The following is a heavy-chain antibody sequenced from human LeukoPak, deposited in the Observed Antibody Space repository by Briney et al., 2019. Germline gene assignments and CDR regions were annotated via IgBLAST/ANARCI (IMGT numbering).Heavy chain of an antibody. D-gene: IGHD3-10*01. V-gene: IGHV1-18*04. CDR3: ARKGAITMVRGAFLNDY. Sequence: GASVKVSCKASGYTFTGYYMHWVRQAPGQGLEWMGWISAYNGNTNYAQKLQGRVTMTTDTSTSTAYMELRSLRSDDTAVYYCARKGAITMVRGAFLNDYWGQGTLVTVSS. CDR1: GYTFTGYY. CDR2: ISAYNGNT. J-gene: IGHJ4*02.